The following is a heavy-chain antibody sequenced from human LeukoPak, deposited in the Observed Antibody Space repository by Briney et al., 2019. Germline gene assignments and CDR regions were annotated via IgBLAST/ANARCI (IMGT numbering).Heavy chain of an antibody. CDR3: ASSSSWYGDTDY. CDR1: GASFSGYY. CDR2: INHSGST. V-gene: IGHV4-34*01. Sequence: SETLSLTCAVYGASFSGYYWSWIRQPPGKGLEWIGEINHSGSTNYNPSLKSRVTISVDTSKNQFSLKLSSVTAADTAVYYCASSSSWYGDTDYWGQGTLVTVSS. J-gene: IGHJ4*02. D-gene: IGHD6-13*01.